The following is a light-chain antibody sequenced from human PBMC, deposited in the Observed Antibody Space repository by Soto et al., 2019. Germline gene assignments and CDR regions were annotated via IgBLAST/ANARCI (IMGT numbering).Light chain of an antibody. CDR3: QQYNNRPLT. CDR2: GAS. V-gene: IGKV3-15*01. CDR1: QSVSSN. Sequence: EIVMTQSPATLSVSPGERATLSCRASQSVSSNLAWYQQKPGQAPRLLISGASTRATGIPARFSGSGSGTEFTLTISSLQSEDFAVYYCQQYNNRPLTFGGGTKVDIK. J-gene: IGKJ4*01.